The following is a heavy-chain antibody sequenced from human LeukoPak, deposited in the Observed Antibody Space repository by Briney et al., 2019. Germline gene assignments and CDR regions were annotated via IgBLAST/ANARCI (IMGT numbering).Heavy chain of an antibody. V-gene: IGHV1-69*05. Sequence: ASVKVSCKASGGTFSSYAIIWVRQAPGQGLEWMGGIIPIFGTANYAQKFQGRVTITTDESTSTAYMELSSLRSEDTAVYYCARSSGIVVVPAAILNWGQGTLVTVSS. J-gene: IGHJ4*02. CDR1: GGTFSSYA. CDR2: IIPIFGTA. D-gene: IGHD2-2*02. CDR3: ARSSGIVVVPAAILN.